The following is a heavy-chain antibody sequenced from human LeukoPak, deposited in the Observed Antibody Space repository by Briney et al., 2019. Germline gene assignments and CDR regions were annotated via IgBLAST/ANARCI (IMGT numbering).Heavy chain of an antibody. CDR3: ARNLAVAPHAYYFDY. V-gene: IGHV1-3*03. CDR1: GYTFTNYP. D-gene: IGHD6-19*01. J-gene: IGHJ4*02. CDR2: INAGNGNT. Sequence: ASVKVSCKAPGYTFTNYPMHWVRQAPGQRLEWMGWINAGNGNTRYSQEFQGRVTITRDTSARTVYMELSSPRSEDMAVYYCARNLAVAPHAYYFDYWGQGTLVTVSS.